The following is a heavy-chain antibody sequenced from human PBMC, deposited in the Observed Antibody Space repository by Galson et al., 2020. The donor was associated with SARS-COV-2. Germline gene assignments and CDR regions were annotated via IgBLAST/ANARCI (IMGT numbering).Heavy chain of an antibody. V-gene: IGHV3-53*01. Sequence: GESLKISCAASGFTVSSNYMSWVRQAPGKGMEWVSVIYSGGSTYYADSVKGRFTISRDNSKNTLYLQMNSLRAEDTAVYYCARGGGYYYGMDVWGQGTTVTVSS. CDR1: GFTVSSNY. CDR2: IYSGGST. J-gene: IGHJ6*02. CDR3: ARGGGYYYGMDV. D-gene: IGHD3-16*01.